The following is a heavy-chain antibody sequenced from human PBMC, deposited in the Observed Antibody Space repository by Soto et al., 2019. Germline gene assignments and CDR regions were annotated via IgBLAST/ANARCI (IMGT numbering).Heavy chain of an antibody. Sequence: ASVKVSCKASGYTFTSYDINWVRQATGQGLEWMGWMNPNSGNTGYAQKFQGRVTMTRNTSISTAYMELSSLRSEDTAVYYCATHRDYYGSGSYYSYYFDYWGQGTLVTVSS. CDR2: MNPNSGNT. CDR3: ATHRDYYGSGSYYSYYFDY. D-gene: IGHD3-10*01. V-gene: IGHV1-8*01. J-gene: IGHJ4*02. CDR1: GYTFTSYD.